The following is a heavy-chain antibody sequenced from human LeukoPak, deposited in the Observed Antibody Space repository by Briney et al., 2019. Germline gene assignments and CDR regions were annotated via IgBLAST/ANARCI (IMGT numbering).Heavy chain of an antibody. Sequence: PSETLSLTCTVSGDSISSYYWSWIRQPPGKGLEWIGYIYYSGSTYYNPSLKSRVTISVDTSKNQFSLKLSSVTAADTAVYYCARGWGLGVAATTLFDYWGQGTLVTVSS. CDR3: ARGWGLGVAATTLFDY. J-gene: IGHJ4*02. D-gene: IGHD2-15*01. CDR2: IYYSGST. CDR1: GDSISSYY. V-gene: IGHV4-59*08.